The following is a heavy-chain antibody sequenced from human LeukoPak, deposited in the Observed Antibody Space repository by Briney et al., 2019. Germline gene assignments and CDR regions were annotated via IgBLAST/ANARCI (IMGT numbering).Heavy chain of an antibody. V-gene: IGHV3-23*01. Sequence: GGSLRLSCAASGFTFSSYAMSWVRQAPGKGLEWVSAISGSGGSTYYADSVKGRFTISRDNSKNTPYLQMNSLRAEDTAVYYCAKTSGESDAFDIWGQGTMVTVSS. CDR1: GFTFSSYA. CDR3: AKTSGESDAFDI. D-gene: IGHD3-16*01. CDR2: ISGSGGST. J-gene: IGHJ3*02.